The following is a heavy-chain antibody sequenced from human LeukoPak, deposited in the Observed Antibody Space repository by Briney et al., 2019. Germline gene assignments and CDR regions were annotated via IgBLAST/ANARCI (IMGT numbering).Heavy chain of an antibody. CDR2: INHSGST. Sequence: SETLSLTCAVYGGSFSGYYWSWIRQPPGKGLEWIGEINHSGSTNYNPSLKSRVTISVDTSKNQFSLKLSSVTAADTAVYYCARGFRWEGYGMDVWGQETTVTVS. D-gene: IGHD1-26*01. CDR1: GGSFSGYY. V-gene: IGHV4-34*01. CDR3: ARGFRWEGYGMDV. J-gene: IGHJ6*02.